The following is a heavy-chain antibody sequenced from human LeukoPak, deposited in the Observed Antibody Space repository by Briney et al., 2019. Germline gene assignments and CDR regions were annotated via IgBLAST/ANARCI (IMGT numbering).Heavy chain of an antibody. CDR3: ARDRDYSNTERGFDY. J-gene: IGHJ4*02. CDR2: INPNSGET. V-gene: IGHV1-2*02. CDR1: GYTFTDYY. Sequence: ASVKVSCKTSGYTFTDYYIHWVRQAPGQGLEWMGWINPNSGETNSAQKFQGRVTMTGDTSISTAFMELRRVTSDDTAVYYCARDRDYSNTERGFDYWGQGTLVTVSS. D-gene: IGHD4-11*01.